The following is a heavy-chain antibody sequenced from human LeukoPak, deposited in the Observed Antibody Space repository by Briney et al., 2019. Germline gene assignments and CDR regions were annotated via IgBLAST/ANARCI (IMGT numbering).Heavy chain of an antibody. J-gene: IGHJ6*02. CDR2: ISSSGSTI. CDR3: ARGQILPSSGWREHGMDV. Sequence: GGSLRLSCAASGFIFSDYYMSWIRQAPGKGLEWVSYISSSGSTIYYADSVKGRFTISRDNAKNSLYLQMNSLRAEDTAVYYCARGQILPSSGWREHGMDVWGQGTTVTVS. V-gene: IGHV3-11*01. CDR1: GFIFSDYY. D-gene: IGHD6-19*01.